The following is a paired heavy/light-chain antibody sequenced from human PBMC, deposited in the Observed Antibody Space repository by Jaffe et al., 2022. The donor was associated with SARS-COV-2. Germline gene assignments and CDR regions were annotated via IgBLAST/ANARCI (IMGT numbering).Light chain of an antibody. J-gene: IGKJ1*01. CDR2: AAS. CDR1: QTINNY. V-gene: IGKV1-39*01. Sequence: DIQMTQSPSSLSASVGDRVTITCRASQTINNYLNWYQQKPGKAPKLLIYAASSLHSGVPSRFSGSASGTDFTLTISNLQPEDFATYSCQQIYSVPQTFGQGTKVEIK. CDR3: QQIYSVPQT.
Heavy chain of an antibody. CDR1: GFSFSHAW. CDR2: IKSKTDGGTT. CDR3: TTDLKGYSLPSI. V-gene: IGHV3-15*01. J-gene: IGHJ3*02. D-gene: IGHD2-15*01. Sequence: EMQLVESGGGLVEPGESLRLSCAVSGFSFSHAWMSWVRQAPGKGLEWVGRIKSKTDGGTTDYAAPINGRFMISRDDSKDTLFLQMNSLKTEDTAVYYCTTDLKGYSLPSIWGQGTLVTVSS.